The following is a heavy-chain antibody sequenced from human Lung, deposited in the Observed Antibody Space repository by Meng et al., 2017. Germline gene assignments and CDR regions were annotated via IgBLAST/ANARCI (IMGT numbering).Heavy chain of an antibody. Sequence: VQLRASGPGLAKPSGPLPLTGAVSGGSITSSTWWSWVRLTPGKGLEWFGEIFHSGSTNYNPPLESRVTISVDKSKHQFSLKVYSVTAADTATYYCARFDISSSGRDDYWGQGILVTVSS. CDR1: GGSITSSTW. V-gene: IGHV4-4*02. D-gene: IGHD1-26*01. J-gene: IGHJ4*02. CDR2: IFHSGST. CDR3: ARFDISSSGRDDY.